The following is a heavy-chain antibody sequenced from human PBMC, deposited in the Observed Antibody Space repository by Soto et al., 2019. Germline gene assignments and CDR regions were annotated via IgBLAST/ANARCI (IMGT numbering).Heavy chain of an antibody. Sequence: QVQLLQSGTEVKRPGSSVKVSCKTSGVSFNSYGFAWVRQAPGRGLEWVGKINPASQLTNYEQRLQGRVTMTADTSTRTTYMELSGLTSKDTAVYCCASMRLARLDHWCQGNIVTVSS. V-gene: IGHV1-69*09. CDR2: INPASQLT. CDR1: GVSFNSYG. CDR3: ASMRLARLDH. D-gene: IGHD2-21*01. J-gene: IGHJ4*02.